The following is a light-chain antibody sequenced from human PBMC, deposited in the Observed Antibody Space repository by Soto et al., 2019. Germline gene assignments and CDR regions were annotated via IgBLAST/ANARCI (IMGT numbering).Light chain of an antibody. V-gene: IGLV2-14*01. CDR2: EVS. Sequence: QSALTQPASVSGSPGQSITISCTGTGSDVGGYDYVSWYQHHPGKVPKLIIYEVSKRPSGVSHRFSGSKSGNTASLTISGLQTEDEADYYCSSYTTTSALVFGGGTQLTVL. CDR3: SSYTTTSALV. J-gene: IGLJ2*01. CDR1: GSDVGGYDY.